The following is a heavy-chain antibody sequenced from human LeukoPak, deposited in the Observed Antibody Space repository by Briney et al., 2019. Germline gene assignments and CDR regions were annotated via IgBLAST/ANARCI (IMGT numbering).Heavy chain of an antibody. CDR1: GFTFSTYA. V-gene: IGHV3-64D*09. CDR3: VKDSKSSGWYVPPNFDY. D-gene: IGHD6-19*01. Sequence: PGGSLRLSCSASGFTFSTYAMHWVRQAPGKGLEYLSSVSSNVYSTHYADSVKGRFAISRDNSKNTLYLQMSSLRTEDTAVYYCVKDSKSSGWYVPPNFDYWGQGTLVTVSS. CDR2: VSSNVYST. J-gene: IGHJ4*02.